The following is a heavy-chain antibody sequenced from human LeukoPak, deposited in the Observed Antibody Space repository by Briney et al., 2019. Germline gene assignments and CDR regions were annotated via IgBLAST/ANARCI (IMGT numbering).Heavy chain of an antibody. D-gene: IGHD3-22*01. J-gene: IGHJ4*02. Sequence: GGSLRLSCAASGFTFSSYGMHWVRQAPGKGLEWVAVISYDGSNKYYADSVKGRFTISRDNSKNTLYLQMNSLRAEDTAVYYCAKDRAPWRLSSGAPCYWGQGTLVTVSS. CDR3: AKDRAPWRLSSGAPCY. V-gene: IGHV3-30*18. CDR2: ISYDGSNK. CDR1: GFTFSSYG.